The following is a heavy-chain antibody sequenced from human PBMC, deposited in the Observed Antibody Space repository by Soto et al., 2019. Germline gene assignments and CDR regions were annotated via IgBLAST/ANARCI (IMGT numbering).Heavy chain of an antibody. CDR2: IYPEDSET. J-gene: IGHJ3*01. CDR3: TKYCTSPTSCYRGFDV. Sequence: PRGALKKSFKGSGYSLTNYWNRWGGQKPGRDFEWIGIIYPEDSETRYSPSFQGLVTISVDKSISTAYLQWNSLQASDTAIYYCTKYCTSPTSCYRGFDVWGRGTMVTVSS. CDR1: GYSLTNYW. V-gene: IGHV5-51*02. D-gene: IGHD2-2*01.